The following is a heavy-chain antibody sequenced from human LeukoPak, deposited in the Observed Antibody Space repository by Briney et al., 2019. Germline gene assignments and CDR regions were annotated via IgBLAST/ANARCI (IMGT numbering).Heavy chain of an antibody. CDR3: ATDTEPGGIVVVPAAL. V-gene: IGHV1-24*01. D-gene: IGHD2-2*01. CDR2: FDPESGET. Sequence: ASVNVSCKVSGYTLNELPMHWVRQAPGKGLEWMGGFDPESGETIYSQKFQGRVTMTEDTSTDTAYMELSSLRSEDTAVYYCATDTEPGGIVVVPAALWGQGTLVTVSS. J-gene: IGHJ4*02. CDR1: GYTLNELP.